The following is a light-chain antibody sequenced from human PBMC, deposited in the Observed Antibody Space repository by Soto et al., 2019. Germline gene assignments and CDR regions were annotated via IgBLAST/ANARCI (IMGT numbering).Light chain of an antibody. CDR1: QSVNNN. CDR2: DAS. J-gene: IGKJ5*01. Sequence: EILMTQSPSTPSVSPGEGATLSCRAIQSVNNNLAWYQQKPGQAPRLLIFDASTRATGIPARFSGTGSGTEFTLTISSLQSEDFAVYYCQQYNRWFSITFGQGTRLEIK. V-gene: IGKV3-15*01. CDR3: QQYNRWFSIT.